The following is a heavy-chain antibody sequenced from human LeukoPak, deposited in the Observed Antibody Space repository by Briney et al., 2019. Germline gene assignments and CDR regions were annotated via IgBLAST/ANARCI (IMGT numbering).Heavy chain of an antibody. Sequence: GGSLRLSCAVSGFTFRSYSMNWVRQAPGKGLEWVSYISSSSSTIYYADSVKGRFTISRDNAKNSLYLQMNSLRAEDTAVYYCARVDFWSGYYYYMDVWGKGTTVTVSS. CDR1: GFTFRSYS. V-gene: IGHV3-48*01. J-gene: IGHJ6*03. D-gene: IGHD3-3*01. CDR3: ARVDFWSGYYYYMDV. CDR2: ISSSSSTI.